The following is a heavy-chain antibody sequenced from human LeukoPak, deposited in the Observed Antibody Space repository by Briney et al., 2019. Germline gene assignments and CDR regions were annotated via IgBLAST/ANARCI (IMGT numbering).Heavy chain of an antibody. CDR2: INPNSGVT. J-gene: IGHJ4*02. CDR1: GYTFTGYY. CDR3: ARGHDSSSLYSPHDY. V-gene: IGHV1-2*02. D-gene: IGHD6-13*01. Sequence: ASVKVSCKASGYTFTGYYMHWVRQAPGQGLEWMGWINPNSGVTNHAQKFQGRVTMTRDTSTSTAYMELSRLRSDDTAVYYCARGHDSSSLYSPHDYWGQGTLVTVSS.